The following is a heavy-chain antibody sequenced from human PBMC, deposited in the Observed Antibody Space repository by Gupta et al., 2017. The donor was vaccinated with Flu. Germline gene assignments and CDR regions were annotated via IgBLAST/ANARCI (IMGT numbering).Heavy chain of an antibody. CDR3: ARSYSSGWSTRYYFDY. J-gene: IGHJ4*02. D-gene: IGHD6-19*01. CDR1: GFSLSNARMG. V-gene: IGHV2-26*01. CDR2: IFSNDEK. Sequence: QVTLKESGPVLVKPTETLTLTCTVSGFSLSNARMGVSWIRQPPGKALEWLAHIFSNDEKSYSTSLKSRLTISRDTSKSQVVLTVTNMYPVDTATYYCARSYSSGWSTRYYFDYWGQGTLVTVSS.